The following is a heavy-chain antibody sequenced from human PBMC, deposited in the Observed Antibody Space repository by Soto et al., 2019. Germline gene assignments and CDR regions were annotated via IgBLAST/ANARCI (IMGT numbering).Heavy chain of an antibody. CDR3: ARGDALSGSYNY. Sequence: EVQLVESGGGLVQPGGSLRLSCAASGFTFSSYDMHWVRQATGKGLEWVSAIGTAGDTYYPGSVEGRFTISRENAKNSLYLQMNSLRAGDTAVYYCARGDALSGSYNYWGQGTLVTVSS. V-gene: IGHV3-13*04. J-gene: IGHJ4*02. CDR2: IGTAGDT. D-gene: IGHD1-26*01. CDR1: GFTFSSYD.